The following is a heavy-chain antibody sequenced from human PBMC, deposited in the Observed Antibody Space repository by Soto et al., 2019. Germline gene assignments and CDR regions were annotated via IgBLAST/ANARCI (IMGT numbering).Heavy chain of an antibody. CDR2: IYYSGST. CDR3: ARLGRRTVASHFDY. Sequence: QVQLQESGPGLVKPSETLSLICTVSGGSISPYYWSWIRQPPGKGLEWIGYIYYSGSTNYNPSLRSRLTISVDTSKNQFSLRLTSVTAADTAIYYCARLGRRTVASHFDYWGQGALITVSS. D-gene: IGHD2-21*01. CDR1: GGSISPYY. J-gene: IGHJ4*02. V-gene: IGHV4-59*08.